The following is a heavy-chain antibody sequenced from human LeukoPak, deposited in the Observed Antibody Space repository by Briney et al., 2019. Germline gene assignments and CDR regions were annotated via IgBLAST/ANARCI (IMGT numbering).Heavy chain of an antibody. D-gene: IGHD5-12*01. CDR3: ARDPGSGYEEHFDY. J-gene: IGHJ4*02. V-gene: IGHV3-7*01. Sequence: PGGSLRLSCAASGFTFSTYYMSWVRQAPGTGLEWVANIKQDGSEKYYVDSVKGRFTISRDNAKNSLYLQMNSLRAEDTALYYCARDPGSGYEEHFDYWGQGTLVTVSS. CDR1: GFTFSTYY. CDR2: IKQDGSEK.